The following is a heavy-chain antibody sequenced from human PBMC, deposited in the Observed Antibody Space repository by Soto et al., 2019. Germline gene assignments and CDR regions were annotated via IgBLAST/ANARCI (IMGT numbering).Heavy chain of an antibody. Sequence: QVQLVQSGAEVKKPGSSVKVSCKASGGTFSSYAISWVRQAPGQGLEWMGGIIPIFGTANYAQKFQGRVTITAKKSTSTAYMELSSLRSEDTAVYYCARGRRGSGSYTPPLDYWGQGTMVTVSS. J-gene: IGHJ4*02. CDR2: IIPIFGTA. CDR3: ARGRRGSGSYTPPLDY. CDR1: GGTFSSYA. D-gene: IGHD3-10*01. V-gene: IGHV1-69*06.